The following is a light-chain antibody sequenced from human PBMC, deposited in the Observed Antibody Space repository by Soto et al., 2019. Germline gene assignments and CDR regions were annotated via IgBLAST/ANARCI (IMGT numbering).Light chain of an antibody. CDR2: ENN. CDR1: SSNIGNNY. Sequence: QSVLTQPPSVSAAPGQKVTISCSGSSSNIGNNYVSWYQQLPGTAPKLLIYENNKRPSGIPDRFSGSKSGTSATLGITGLQTGDEADYYCGTWDSSPSDGYVFGSGTKVTVL. CDR3: GTWDSSPSDGYV. V-gene: IGLV1-51*01. J-gene: IGLJ1*01.